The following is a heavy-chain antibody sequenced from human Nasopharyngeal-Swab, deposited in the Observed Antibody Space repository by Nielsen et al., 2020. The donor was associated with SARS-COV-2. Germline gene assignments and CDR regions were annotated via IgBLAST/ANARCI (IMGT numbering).Heavy chain of an antibody. D-gene: IGHD6-19*01. CDR2: IYYSGST. Sequence: WIRQPPGKGLEWIGSIYYSGSTYYNPSLKSRVTISVDTSNNQFSLKLSSVTAADTAVYYCARGSRSGINNYSSGWYFFDYWGQGALVTVSS. J-gene: IGHJ4*02. CDR3: ARGSRSGINNYSSGWYFFDY. V-gene: IGHV4-39*07.